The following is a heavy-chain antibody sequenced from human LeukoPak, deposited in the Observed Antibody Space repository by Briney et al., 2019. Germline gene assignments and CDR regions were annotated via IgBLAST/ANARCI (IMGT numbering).Heavy chain of an antibody. D-gene: IGHD3-22*01. CDR1: GGSFSGYY. V-gene: IGHV4-34*01. Sequence: SETLSLTCAVYGGSFSGYYWSWIRQPPGKGLEWIGEINHSGSTNYNPSLKSRVTISVDTSKNQFSLKLSSVTAADTAVYYCARHSASYYYDSSGYYVGGNFDYWGQGTLVTVSS. CDR2: INHSGST. J-gene: IGHJ4*02. CDR3: ARHSASYYYDSSGYYVGGNFDY.